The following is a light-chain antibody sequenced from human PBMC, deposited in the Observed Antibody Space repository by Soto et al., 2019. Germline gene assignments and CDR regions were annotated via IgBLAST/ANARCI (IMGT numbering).Light chain of an antibody. J-gene: IGLJ2*01. CDR3: NSYTTTTPWV. CDR1: SSDVGSSWY. V-gene: IGLV2-14*01. Sequence: QSALTQPASVSGSPGQSITISCTGSSSDVGSSWYVSWYQQHPGKAPKLMIYDVNNRPSGVSHRFSGSKTGNTASLSISGLQAEDEADYYCNSYTTTTPWVFGGGTKLTVL. CDR2: DVN.